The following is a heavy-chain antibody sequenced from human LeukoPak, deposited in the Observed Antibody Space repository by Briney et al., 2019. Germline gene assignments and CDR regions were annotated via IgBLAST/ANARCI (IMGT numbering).Heavy chain of an antibody. V-gene: IGHV1-69*13. CDR2: IIPIFGTA. CDR3: AIQGSGSYYGWFDP. J-gene: IGHJ5*02. D-gene: IGHD1-26*01. CDR1: GGTFSSYA. Sequence: SVKVSCKASGGTFSSYAISWVRQAPGQGLEWMGGIIPIFGTANYAQKFQGRVTITADESTSTAYMELSSLRSEDTAVYYCAIQGSGSYYGWFDPWGQGTLVTVSS.